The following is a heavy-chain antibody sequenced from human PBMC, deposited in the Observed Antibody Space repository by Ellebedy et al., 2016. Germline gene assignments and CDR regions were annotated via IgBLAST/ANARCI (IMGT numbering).Heavy chain of an antibody. J-gene: IGHJ4*02. CDR3: AGPLTMPSLDN. D-gene: IGHD4/OR15-4a*01. V-gene: IGHV3-74*01. CDR1: GFDFSVYW. CDR2: IRGDGSRT. Sequence: GESLKISCAASGFDFSVYWMHWFRRAPGQGLVWISRIRGDGSRTNYADSVKGRFTISRDNAKNSMYLQMNSLRAEDTAVYYCAGPLTMPSLDNWGQGTLVTVSS.